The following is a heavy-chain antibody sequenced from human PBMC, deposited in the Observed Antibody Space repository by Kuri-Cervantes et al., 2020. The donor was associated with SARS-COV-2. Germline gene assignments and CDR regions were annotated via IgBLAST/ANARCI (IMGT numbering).Heavy chain of an antibody. D-gene: IGHD1-14*01. Sequence: GGSLRLSCAASGFTFSSYSMNWVRRAPGKGLEWVSYISSSGSTIYYADSVKGRFTISRDNAKNSLYLQMNSLRAEDTAVYYCASDHNQDAFDIWGQGTMVTVSS. CDR3: ASDHNQDAFDI. CDR2: ISSSGSTI. V-gene: IGHV3-48*04. CDR1: GFTFSSYS. J-gene: IGHJ3*02.